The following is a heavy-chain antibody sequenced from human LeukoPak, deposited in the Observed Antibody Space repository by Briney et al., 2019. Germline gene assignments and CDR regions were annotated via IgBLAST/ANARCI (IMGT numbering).Heavy chain of an antibody. CDR1: GYTFTSYY. CDR2: INPSGGST. CDR3: ASLGYCSSTSCPAGVY. V-gene: IGHV1-46*01. J-gene: IGHJ4*02. Sequence: ASVKVSCKASGYTFTSYYMHWVRQAPGQGLEWMGIINPSGGSTSYAQKFQGRVTMTRDTSTSTVYMELSSLRSEDTAVYYCASLGYCSSTSCPAGVYWGQGTLVTVSS. D-gene: IGHD2-2*01.